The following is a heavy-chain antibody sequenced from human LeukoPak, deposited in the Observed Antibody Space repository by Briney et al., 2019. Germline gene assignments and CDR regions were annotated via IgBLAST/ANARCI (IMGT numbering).Heavy chain of an antibody. J-gene: IGHJ6*03. D-gene: IGHD2-15*01. CDR2: IYYSGST. V-gene: IGHV4-39*07. Sequence: SETLSLTCTVSGGSISSSSYYWGWIRQPPGKGLEWIGSIYYSGSTYYNTSLKSRVTISVDTSKNQFSLKLSSVNAADTAVYYCSGCSYYMDVWGKGTTVTVSS. CDR1: GGSISSSSYY. CDR3: SGCSYYMDV.